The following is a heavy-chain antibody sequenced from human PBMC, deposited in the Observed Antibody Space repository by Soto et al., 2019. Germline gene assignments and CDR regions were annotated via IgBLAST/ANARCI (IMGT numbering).Heavy chain of an antibody. CDR2: IIPIFGTA. Sequence: SVKVSCKASGGTFSSYAISWVRQAPGQGLEWMGGIIPIFGTANYAQKFQGRVTITADESTSTAYMELSSLRSEDTAVYYCARANPYQLLKNWFDPWGQGTLVTVSS. CDR3: ARANPYQLLKNWFDP. J-gene: IGHJ5*02. CDR1: GGTFSSYA. V-gene: IGHV1-69*13. D-gene: IGHD2-2*01.